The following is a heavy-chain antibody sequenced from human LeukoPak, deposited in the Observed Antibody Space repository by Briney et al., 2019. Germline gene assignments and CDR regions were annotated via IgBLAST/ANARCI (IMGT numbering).Heavy chain of an antibody. J-gene: IGHJ4*02. Sequence: ASVKVSCKASGYTFTGYYMHWVRQAPGQGLEWMGRINPNSGGTNYAQKFQGRVTMTRDTSISTAYMELSRLRSDDTAVYYCARTYYYDSSGYGGHGGVDYWGQGTLVTVSS. CDR1: GYTFTGYY. CDR2: INPNSGGT. CDR3: ARTYYYDSSGYGGHGGVDY. V-gene: IGHV1-2*06. D-gene: IGHD3-22*01.